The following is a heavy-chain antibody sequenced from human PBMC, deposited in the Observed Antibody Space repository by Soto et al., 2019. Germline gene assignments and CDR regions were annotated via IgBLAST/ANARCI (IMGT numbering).Heavy chain of an antibody. CDR3: ARDQGSGDGIKLLYCYGIDV. V-gene: IGHV1-69*12. D-gene: IGHD5-12*01. CDR1: GGTFSSYA. Sequence: QVQLVQSGAEVKKPGSSVKVSCKASGGTFSSYAISWVRQAPGQGLEWMGGIIPVFGTANYAQKFQGRVTITADESTSTAYMGLSSLSSGDTAVYYCARDQGSGDGIKLLYCYGIDVWGQGTKVTVSS. J-gene: IGHJ6*02. CDR2: IIPVFGTA.